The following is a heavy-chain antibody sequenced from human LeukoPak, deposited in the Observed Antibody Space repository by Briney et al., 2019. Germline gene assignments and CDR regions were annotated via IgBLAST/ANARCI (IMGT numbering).Heavy chain of an antibody. CDR1: GGSISRSSYW. Sequence: SETLPLTCTVSGGSISRSSYWWDWIRQPPGKGLEWIGSIYYSGSTYYNPSLKSRVTISVDTSKNQFSLKLSSVTAADTAVYYCARHQEGDCYSPCDWFDPWGQGTLVTVSS. V-gene: IGHV4-39*01. J-gene: IGHJ5*02. CDR2: IYYSGST. CDR3: ARHQEGDCYSPCDWFDP. D-gene: IGHD2-21*02.